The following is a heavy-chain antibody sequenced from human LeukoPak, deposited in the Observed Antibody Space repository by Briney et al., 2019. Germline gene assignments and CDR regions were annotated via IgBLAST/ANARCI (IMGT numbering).Heavy chain of an antibody. CDR1: GFTFSDYW. CDR2: INSDGSST. CDR3: AKGRATVIDY. Sequence: PGGSLRLSCAVSGFTFSDYWMHWVRQAPGKGLVWVSRINSDGSSTTSADSVKGRFTISRDNAKNTLYLQMNSLRAEDTAVYYCAKGRATVIDYWGQGTLVTVSS. D-gene: IGHD4-17*01. V-gene: IGHV3-74*01. J-gene: IGHJ4*02.